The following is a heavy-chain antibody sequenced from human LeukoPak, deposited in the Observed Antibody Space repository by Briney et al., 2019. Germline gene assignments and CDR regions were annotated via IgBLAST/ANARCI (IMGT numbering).Heavy chain of an antibody. CDR2: IYYSGST. J-gene: IGHJ4*02. CDR1: GGSISSSSYY. CDR3: ARSGYSYLAGIYY. V-gene: IGHV4-39*01. D-gene: IGHD5-18*01. Sequence: SETLSLTCTVSGGSISSSSYYWGWIRQPPGKGLEWIGSIYYSGSTYYNPSLKSRVTISVDTSKNQFSRKLSSVTAADTAVYYCARSGYSYLAGIYYWGQGTLVTVSS.